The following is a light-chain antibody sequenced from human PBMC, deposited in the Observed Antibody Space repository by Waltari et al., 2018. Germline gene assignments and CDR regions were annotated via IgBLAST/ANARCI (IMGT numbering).Light chain of an antibody. V-gene: IGKV3-20*01. Sequence: EIVLTQSPGPLSLSPGERATLSCRASQSVSSYLGWYQQKPGQAPRLLMYGASSRATGIPDRFSGSGSGTDFTLTISRLEPEDFAVYHCQQYGSSPRTFGQGTKVEIK. CDR1: QSVSSY. J-gene: IGKJ1*01. CDR3: QQYGSSPRT. CDR2: GAS.